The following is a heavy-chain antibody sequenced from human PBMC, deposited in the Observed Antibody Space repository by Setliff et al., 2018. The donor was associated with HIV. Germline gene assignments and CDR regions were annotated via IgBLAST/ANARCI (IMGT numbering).Heavy chain of an antibody. V-gene: IGHV4-34*01. CDR2: ISHSGTT. D-gene: IGHD3-10*01. J-gene: IGHJ2*01. CDR1: GGSFSGYY. Sequence: SETLSLTCVVYGGSFSGYYLSWVRQPPGKGLEWIGEISHSGTTTYSPSLESRVSISPDTSKNQFSLKLTSVSAADTAVYYCARDKPGIYFKSRYFDLWGRGTLVTVSS. CDR3: ARDKPGIYFKSRYFDL.